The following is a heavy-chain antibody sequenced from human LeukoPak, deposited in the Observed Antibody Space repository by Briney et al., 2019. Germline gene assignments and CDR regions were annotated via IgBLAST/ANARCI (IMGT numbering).Heavy chain of an antibody. Sequence: KFSEPLSLMRCLWGVLISIFLGSYPPQPPGEAVVGIWYIYYSGSTNYNPSLKSRVTISVDTSKNQFSLKLSSVTAADTAVYYCARQPYGGSYGVDYWGQGTLVTVSS. CDR1: GVLISIFL. CDR2: IYYSGST. CDR3: ARQPYGGSYGVDY. J-gene: IGHJ4*02. V-gene: IGHV4-59*08. D-gene: IGHD1-26*01.